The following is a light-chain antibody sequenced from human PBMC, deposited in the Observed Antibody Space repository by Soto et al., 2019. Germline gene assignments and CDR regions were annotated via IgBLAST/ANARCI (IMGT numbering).Light chain of an antibody. CDR3: HQYSNWHT. V-gene: IGKV3-11*01. J-gene: IGKJ4*01. CDR1: QSVSSY. CDR2: DAS. Sequence: EIVLTQSPATLSLSPGERATLSCRASQSVSSYLAWYQQKPGQAPRLLIYDASNRATGIPARFSGSGSGTDFNLTISSLEPEEFALYYCHQYSNWHTFGGGTK.